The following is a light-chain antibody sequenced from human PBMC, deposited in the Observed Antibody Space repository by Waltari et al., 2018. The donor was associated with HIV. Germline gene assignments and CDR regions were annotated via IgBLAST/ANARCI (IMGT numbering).Light chain of an antibody. V-gene: IGLV2-14*01. Sequence: SGLTQPASLSGFPGQPITIPCTGAGREFGSYHFIPWYHQHPGKVPKVILSKVDRRASGISDRFSGSKSGNTASLTISGLQTEDEAVYYCASYTANDTVIFAGGTTVTVL. J-gene: IGLJ2*01. CDR1: GREFGSYHF. CDR2: KVD. CDR3: ASYTANDTVI.